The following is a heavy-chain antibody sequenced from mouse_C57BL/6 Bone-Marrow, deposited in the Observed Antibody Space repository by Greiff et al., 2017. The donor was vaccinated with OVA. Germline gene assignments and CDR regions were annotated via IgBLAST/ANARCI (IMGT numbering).Heavy chain of an antibody. CDR2: IYPGSGNT. D-gene: IGHD3-3*01. CDR1: GYTFTDYY. Sequence: QVQLQQSGAELVRPGASVKLSCKASGYTFTDYYINWVKQRPGQGLEWIARIYPGSGNTYYNEKFKGKATLTAEKSSSTAYMQLSSLTSEDSAVYFCAKGPPGTWFAYWGQGTLVTVSA. CDR3: AKGPPGTWFAY. J-gene: IGHJ3*01. V-gene: IGHV1-76*01.